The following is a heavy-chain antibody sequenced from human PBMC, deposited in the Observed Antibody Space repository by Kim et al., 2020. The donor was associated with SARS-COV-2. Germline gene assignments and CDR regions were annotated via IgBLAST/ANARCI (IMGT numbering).Heavy chain of an antibody. CDR1: GFTFRNYC. D-gene: IGHD3-10*01. CDR3: SRRGSHWDCCGY. V-gene: IGHV3-48*02. Sequence: GGSLRLSCAASGFTFRNYCMNWVRQAPGKGLEWVSCISPGGSIRTYAEAVKGRFTISRDDAKNSLFLQMNSLRDEDTAVYYCSRRGSHWDCCGYW. CDR2: ISPGGSIR. J-gene: IGHJ4*01.